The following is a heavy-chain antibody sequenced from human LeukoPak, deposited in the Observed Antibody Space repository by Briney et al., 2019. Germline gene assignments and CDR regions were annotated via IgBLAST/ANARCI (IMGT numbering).Heavy chain of an antibody. V-gene: IGHV3-7*03. J-gene: IGHJ6*04. CDR1: TFTFSSYW. Sequence: GGSLRLSCAASTFTFSSYWMRWVRQAPGKGLEWVATIKDDGSEKFYVDSVSGRFTISRDNAKNSLYLQMNSLRAEDTAVYYCARGGIVVVPAAMDYYYYYGMDVWGKGTTVTVSS. CDR2: IKDDGSEK. CDR3: ARGGIVVVPAAMDYYYYYGMDV. D-gene: IGHD2-2*01.